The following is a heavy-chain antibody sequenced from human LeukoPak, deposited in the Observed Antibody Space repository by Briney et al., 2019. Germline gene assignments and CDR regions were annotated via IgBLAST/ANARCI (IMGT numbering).Heavy chain of an antibody. J-gene: IGHJ3*02. CDR3: ARSNWFYCSSTSCYAGGAFDI. CDR2: INHSGST. Sequence: PLETLSLTCAVYGGSFSGYYWSWIRQPPGKGLEWIGEINHSGSTNYNPSLKSRVTISVDTSKNQFSLKLSSVTAADTAVYHCARSNWFYCSSTSCYAGGAFDIWGQGTMVTVSS. V-gene: IGHV4-34*01. D-gene: IGHD2-2*01. CDR1: GGSFSGYY.